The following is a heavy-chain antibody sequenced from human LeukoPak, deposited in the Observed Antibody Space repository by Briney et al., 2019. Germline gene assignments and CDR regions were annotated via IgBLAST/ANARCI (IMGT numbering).Heavy chain of an antibody. CDR3: ARNWEQLTGAPGLDL. CDR1: GYSFTNYG. Sequence: ASVNVSCKASGYSFTNYGITWVRQAPGQGLEGMGWISTYNDNTVFQDRVTMTTDASTSTAYMELRSLSSDDTAVYYCARNWEQLTGAPGLDLWGRGTLVTVSS. CDR2: ISTYNDNT. D-gene: IGHD7-27*01. J-gene: IGHJ2*01. V-gene: IGHV1-18*01.